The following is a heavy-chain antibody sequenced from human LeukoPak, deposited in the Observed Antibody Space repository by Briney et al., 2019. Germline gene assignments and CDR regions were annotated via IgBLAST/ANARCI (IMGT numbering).Heavy chain of an antibody. V-gene: IGHV1-69*05. CDR2: IIPIFGTA. CDR1: GGTFSSYA. Sequence: SVKVSCKASGGTFSSYAISWVRQAPGQGLEWMGGIIPIFGTANYAQKFQGRVTMTRNTSISTAYMELSSLRSEDTAVYYCARGPYDSSGYSFDYWGQGTLVTVSS. CDR3: ARGPYDSSGYSFDY. D-gene: IGHD3-22*01. J-gene: IGHJ4*02.